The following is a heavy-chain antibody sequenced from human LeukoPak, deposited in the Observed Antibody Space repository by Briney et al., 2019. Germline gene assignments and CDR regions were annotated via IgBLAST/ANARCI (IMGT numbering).Heavy chain of an antibody. D-gene: IGHD4-17*01. CDR1: GGSISSYY. Sequence: PSETLSLTCTVSGGSISSYYWSWIRQPPGKGLEWIGYIYYSGSTNYNPSLKSRVTISVDTSKNQFSLKLSSVTAADTAVYCCARDWDDYGDFGAFDIWGQGTMVTVSS. CDR2: IYYSGST. V-gene: IGHV4-59*01. CDR3: ARDWDDYGDFGAFDI. J-gene: IGHJ3*02.